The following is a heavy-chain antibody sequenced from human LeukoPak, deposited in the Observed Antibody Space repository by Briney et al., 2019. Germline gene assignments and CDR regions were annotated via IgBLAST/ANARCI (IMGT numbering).Heavy chain of an antibody. D-gene: IGHD3-10*01. Sequence: SETLSLTCTVSGGSISSYYWNWIRQPPGKRLEWIGYIYYSGSTNYNPSLKSRVTISVDTSKNQFSLKLTSVTAADTAVYYCAREYGSGSHWDYWGQGTLVTVSS. CDR3: AREYGSGSHWDY. CDR1: GGSISSYY. V-gene: IGHV4-59*12. J-gene: IGHJ4*02. CDR2: IYYSGST.